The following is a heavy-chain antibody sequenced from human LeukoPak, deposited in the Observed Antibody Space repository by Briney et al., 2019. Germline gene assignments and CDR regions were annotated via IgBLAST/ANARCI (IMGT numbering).Heavy chain of an antibody. CDR3: ARDYSGYDSFDY. Sequence: PGRSLRLSCAASGFTFSSYAMHWVRQASGKGLEWVAVISYDGSNKYYADSVKGRFTISRDNSKNTLYLQMNSLRAEDTAVYYCARDYSGYDSFDYWGQGTLVTVSS. CDR2: ISYDGSNK. D-gene: IGHD5-12*01. CDR1: GFTFSSYA. V-gene: IGHV3-30-3*01. J-gene: IGHJ4*02.